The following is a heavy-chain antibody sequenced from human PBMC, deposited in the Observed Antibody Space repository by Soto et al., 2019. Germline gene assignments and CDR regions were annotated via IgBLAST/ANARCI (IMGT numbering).Heavy chain of an antibody. V-gene: IGHV1-69*01. CDR3: ARISKIQLWSHDAFDI. CDR2: IIPIFGTA. CDR1: GGTFSSYA. D-gene: IGHD5-18*01. Sequence: QVQLVQSGAEVQKPGSSVKVSCKASGGTFSSYAISWVRQAPGQGLEWMGGIIPIFGTANYAQKFQGRVTITADESTSTAYMELSSLRSEDTAVYYCARISKIQLWSHDAFDIWGQGTMVTVSS. J-gene: IGHJ3*02.